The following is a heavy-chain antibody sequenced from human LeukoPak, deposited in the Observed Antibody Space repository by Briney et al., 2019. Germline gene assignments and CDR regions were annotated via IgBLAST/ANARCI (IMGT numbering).Heavy chain of an antibody. Sequence: GGSLRLSCAASGFTFRSYWMHWVRQAPGKGLEWVAVIWYDGSNKYYADSVKGRFTISRDNSKSTLYLQMNSLRAEDTAVYYCARGAYDSSGHQVMIFDYWGQGTLVTVSS. D-gene: IGHD3-22*01. J-gene: IGHJ4*02. CDR3: ARGAYDSSGHQVMIFDY. CDR2: IWYDGSNK. CDR1: GFTFRSYW. V-gene: IGHV3-33*08.